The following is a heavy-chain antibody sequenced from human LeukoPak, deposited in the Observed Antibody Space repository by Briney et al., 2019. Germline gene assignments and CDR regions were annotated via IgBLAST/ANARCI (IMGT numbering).Heavy chain of an antibody. D-gene: IGHD6-19*01. J-gene: IGHJ6*03. CDR1: GFTFSSYA. V-gene: IGHV3-23*01. CDR3: ANPRYSRGGAWGYYMDV. Sequence: GGSLRLSCAASGFTFSSYALSWVRQAPGKGLEWVSAISGSGGSTYYADSVKGRFTISRDNSKNTLYLQMNSLRAEDTAVYYCANPRYSRGGAWGYYMDVWGKGTTVTVSS. CDR2: ISGSGGST.